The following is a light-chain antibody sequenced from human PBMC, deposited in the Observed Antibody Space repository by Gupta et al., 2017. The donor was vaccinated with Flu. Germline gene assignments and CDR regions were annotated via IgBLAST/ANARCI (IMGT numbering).Light chain of an antibody. CDR2: AAS. J-gene: IGKJ4*01. V-gene: IGKV4-1*01. CDR1: LTFLSSATNGDY. Sequence: NCKSSLTFLSSATNGDYLAWYQQKPGQPPHLLIYAASSLQSGVPARFSGSGPGTDFTLTISSLQPEDFAAYYCQQYYSPPLTFGRGTKVEIK. CDR3: QQYYSPPLT.